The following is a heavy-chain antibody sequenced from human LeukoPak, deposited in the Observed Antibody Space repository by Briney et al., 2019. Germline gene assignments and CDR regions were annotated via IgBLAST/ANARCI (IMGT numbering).Heavy chain of an antibody. V-gene: IGHV1-46*01. CDR3: ARGFGESNYYYYYYMDV. CDR1: GYTFTSYY. D-gene: IGHD3-10*01. CDR2: INPSGGST. Sequence: ASVKVSCKASGYTFTSYYMHWVRQAPGQGLEWMGIINPSGGSTSYAQKFQGRVTKTRDMSTSTVYMELSRLRSEDTAVYYCARGFGESNYYYYYYMDVWGKGTTVTVSS. J-gene: IGHJ6*03.